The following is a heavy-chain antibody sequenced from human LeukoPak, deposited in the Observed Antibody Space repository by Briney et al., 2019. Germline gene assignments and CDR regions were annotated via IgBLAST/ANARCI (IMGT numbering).Heavy chain of an antibody. V-gene: IGHV3-23*01. CDR3: AKRVGYCSGGSCYPTHFDY. J-gene: IGHJ4*02. CDR2: ISGSGGST. D-gene: IGHD2-15*01. Sequence: PGGSLRLSCAASGFTFSSYAMSWVRQAPGKGLEWVSAISGSGGSTYYADSVKGRFTISRDNSKNTLYLQMNSLRAEDTAIYYCAKRVGYCSGGSCYPTHFDYWGQGTLVTVSS. CDR1: GFTFSSYA.